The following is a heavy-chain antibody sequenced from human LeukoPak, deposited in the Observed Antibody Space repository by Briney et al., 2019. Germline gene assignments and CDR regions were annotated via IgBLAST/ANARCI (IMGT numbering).Heavy chain of an antibody. Sequence: PGGSLRLYCAASGFTFDDYGMSWVRQAPGKGLEWVSGINWNGGSTGYADSVKGRFTISRDNAKNSLYLQMNSLRAEDTALYYCARAHLRASAFDIWGQGTMVTVSS. CDR3: ARAHLRASAFDI. J-gene: IGHJ3*02. V-gene: IGHV3-20*04. D-gene: IGHD4-17*01. CDR2: INWNGGST. CDR1: GFTFDDYG.